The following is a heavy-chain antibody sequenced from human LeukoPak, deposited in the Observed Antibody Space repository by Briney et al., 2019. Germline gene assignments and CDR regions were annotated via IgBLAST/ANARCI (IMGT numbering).Heavy chain of an antibody. CDR1: GYTFTGYY. J-gene: IGHJ6*03. Sequence: GASVKVSCKASGYTFTGYYMHWVRQAPGQGLEWMGIINPSGGSTSYAQKFQGRVTMTRDMSTSTVYMELSSLRSEDTAVYYCARGHYDILTGYYTQRYYYYMDVWGKGTTVTVSS. CDR2: INPSGGST. V-gene: IGHV1-46*01. CDR3: ARGHYDILTGYYTQRYYYYMDV. D-gene: IGHD3-9*01.